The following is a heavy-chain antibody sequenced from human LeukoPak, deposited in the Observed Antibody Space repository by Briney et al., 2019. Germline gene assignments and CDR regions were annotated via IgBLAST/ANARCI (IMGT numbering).Heavy chain of an antibody. D-gene: IGHD3-10*01. CDR1: GGSISSYY. J-gene: IGHJ6*03. V-gene: IGHV4-59*01. Sequence: SETLSLTCTVSGGSISSYYWSWIRQPPGKGLEWIGYIYYSGSTNYNPSLKSRVTISVDTSKNQFSLKLSSVTAADTAVYYCARAGKWAYYYMDVWGKGTTVTVSS. CDR3: ARAGKWAYYYMDV. CDR2: IYYSGST.